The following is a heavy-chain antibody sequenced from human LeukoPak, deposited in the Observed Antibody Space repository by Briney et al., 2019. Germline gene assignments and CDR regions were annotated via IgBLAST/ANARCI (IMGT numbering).Heavy chain of an antibody. CDR2: ISRSSGTI. CDR3: ATHLEYYYDSSGYPTI. CDR1: GFTFSSYS. V-gene: IGHV3-48*04. D-gene: IGHD3-22*01. Sequence: GGSLRLSCAASGFTFSSYSMNWVRQAPGKGLEWVSYISRSSGTIYYADSVKGRFTISRDNAKNSLYLQMNSLRAEDTAVYYCATHLEYYYDSSGYPTIWGQGTMVTVSS. J-gene: IGHJ3*02.